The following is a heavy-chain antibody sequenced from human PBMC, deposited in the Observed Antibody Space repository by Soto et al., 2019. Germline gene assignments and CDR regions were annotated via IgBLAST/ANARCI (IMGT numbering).Heavy chain of an antibody. CDR3: ARDSYIAAAGTLSNWFDP. V-gene: IGHV4-30-4*01. CDR2: IYYSGST. CDR1: GGSISSGDYY. Sequence: NPSETLSLTCTVSGGSISSGDYYWSWIRQPPGKGLEWIGYIYYSGSTYYNPSLKSRVTISVDTSKNQFSLKLSSVTAADTAVYYCARDSYIAAAGTLSNWFDPWGQGTLVTVSS. D-gene: IGHD6-13*01. J-gene: IGHJ5*02.